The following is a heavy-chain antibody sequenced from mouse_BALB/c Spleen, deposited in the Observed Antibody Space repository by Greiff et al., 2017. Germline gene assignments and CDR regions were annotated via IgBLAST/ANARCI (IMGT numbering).Heavy chain of an antibody. CDR1: GFTFSDYY. CDR2: ISDGGSYT. CDR3: ARRTYGNYGAMDY. Sequence: DVMLVESGGGLVKPGGSLKLSCAASGFTFSDYYMYWVRQTPEKRLEWVATISDGGSYTYYPDSVKGRFTISRDNAKNTLYLQMSSLKSEDTAMYYCARRTYGNYGAMDYWGQGTSVTVSS. V-gene: IGHV5-4*02. D-gene: IGHD2-1*01. J-gene: IGHJ4*01.